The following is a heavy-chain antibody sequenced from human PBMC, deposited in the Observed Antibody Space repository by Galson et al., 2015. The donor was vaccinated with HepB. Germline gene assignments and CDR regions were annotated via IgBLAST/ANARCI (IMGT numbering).Heavy chain of an antibody. Sequence: QSGAEVKKPGESLRISCKGSGYSFTSYWISWVRQMPGKGLEWMGRIDPSDSYTNYSPSFQGHVTISADKSISTAYLQWSSLKASDTAMYYCARPYCSSTSCYAGDYYYYGMDVWGQGTTVTVSS. CDR3: ARPYCSSTSCYAGDYYYYGMDV. CDR1: GYSFTSYW. CDR2: IDPSDSYT. V-gene: IGHV5-10-1*01. J-gene: IGHJ6*02. D-gene: IGHD2-2*01.